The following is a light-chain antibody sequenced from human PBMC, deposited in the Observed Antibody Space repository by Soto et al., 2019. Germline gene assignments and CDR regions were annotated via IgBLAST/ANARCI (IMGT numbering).Light chain of an antibody. CDR2: AAS. V-gene: IGKV1-39*01. CDR3: KQSNSTPS. CDR1: QSISSY. J-gene: IGKJ3*01. Sequence: DIQMTQSPSSLSASVGDRVTITCRASQSISSYLNWYQQKPGKAPKLLIYAASSLQSGVPSRFSGSGSGTVLPLTISSLQPEVFPTYYCKQSNSTPSFAPGTKGDIK.